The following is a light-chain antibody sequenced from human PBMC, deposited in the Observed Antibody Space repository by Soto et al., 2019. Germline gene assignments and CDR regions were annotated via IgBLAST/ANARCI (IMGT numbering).Light chain of an antibody. J-gene: IGLJ1*01. CDR3: SSYTSSSTLVV. V-gene: IGLV2-14*01. CDR1: SSDVGSYNY. CDR2: EVS. Sequence: QSALTQPASVSGSPGQSITLSCTGTSSDVGSYNYVSWYQHPPGKAPKLMIYEVSNRPSGVSNRFSGSKSGNTASLTISGLQAEDEADYYCSSYTSSSTLVVFGTGTKVTVL.